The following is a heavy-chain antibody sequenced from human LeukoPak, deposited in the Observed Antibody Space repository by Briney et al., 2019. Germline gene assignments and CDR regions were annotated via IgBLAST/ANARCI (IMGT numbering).Heavy chain of an antibody. J-gene: IGHJ3*02. CDR3: AREHLAVASSDAFDI. D-gene: IGHD6-19*01. Sequence: PGGSLRLSCAASGFTFDDYGMSWVRQAPGKGLEWVSGINWNGGSTGYADSVKGRFTISRDNAKNSLYLQMNSLRAEDTAVYYCAREHLAVASSDAFDIWGQGTMVTVSS. V-gene: IGHV3-20*04. CDR2: INWNGGST. CDR1: GFTFDDYG.